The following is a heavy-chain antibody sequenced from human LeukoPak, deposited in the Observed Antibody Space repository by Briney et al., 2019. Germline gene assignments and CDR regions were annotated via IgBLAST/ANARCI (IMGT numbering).Heavy chain of an antibody. CDR3: ARHLRSSGWYPDY. CDR2: IYPGDSDT. Sequence: GESLKVSCKGSGYSFTSYWIGWVRQMPGKGLEWMGIIYPGDSDTRYSPSFQGQVTISADKSISTAYLQWSSPKASDTAMYYCARHLRSSGWYPDYWGQGTLVTVSS. V-gene: IGHV5-51*01. J-gene: IGHJ4*02. CDR1: GYSFTSYW. D-gene: IGHD6-19*01.